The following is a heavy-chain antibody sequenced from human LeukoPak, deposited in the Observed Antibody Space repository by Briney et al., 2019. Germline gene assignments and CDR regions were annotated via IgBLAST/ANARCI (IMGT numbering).Heavy chain of an antibody. Sequence: ASVKVSCKASGYTFTGYYMHWVRQAPGQGLEWMGWINPNSGGTNYAQKFRGRVTMTRDTSISTAYMELSRLRSDDTAVYYCAREGIAAPYYYYMDVWGKGTTVTVSS. CDR1: GYTFTGYY. CDR2: INPNSGGT. CDR3: AREGIAAPYYYYMDV. D-gene: IGHD6-13*01. V-gene: IGHV1-2*02. J-gene: IGHJ6*03.